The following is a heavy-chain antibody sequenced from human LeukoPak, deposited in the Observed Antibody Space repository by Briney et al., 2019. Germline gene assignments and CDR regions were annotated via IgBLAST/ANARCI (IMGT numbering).Heavy chain of an antibody. CDR1: GYTFTSYY. CDR2: INTSGGST. CDR3: AGGDTAMEFDY. D-gene: IGHD5-18*01. Sequence: SVTVSCKASGYTFTSYYMHWVRQAPAQGLEWMGIINTSGGSTSYAQKFQGRVTMTRDTSTSTVYMELSSLRSEDTAVYYCAGGDTAMEFDYWGQGTLVTVSS. J-gene: IGHJ4*02. V-gene: IGHV1-46*01.